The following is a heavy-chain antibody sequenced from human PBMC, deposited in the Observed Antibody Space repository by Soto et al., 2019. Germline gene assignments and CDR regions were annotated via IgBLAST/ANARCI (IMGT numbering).Heavy chain of an antibody. V-gene: IGHV4-34*01. D-gene: IGHD3-3*01. CDR1: GGSFSGYY. CDR2: INHSGST. CDR3: ARGRTYDFWSGYYPDYYYGMDV. Sequence: LSLTCAVYGGSFSGYYWSWIRQPPGKGLEWIGEINHSGSTNYNPSLKSRVTISVDTSKNQFSLKLSSVTAADTAVYYCARGRTYDFWSGYYPDYYYGMDVWGQGTTVTVSS. J-gene: IGHJ6*02.